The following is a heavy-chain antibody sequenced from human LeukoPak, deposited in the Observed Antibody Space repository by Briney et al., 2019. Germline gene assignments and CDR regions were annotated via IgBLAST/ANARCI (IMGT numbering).Heavy chain of an antibody. Sequence: SETLSLTCSVSGGYFGSYYWSWIRQPAGRGLEWIGYIYYSGSTNYNPSLKSRVTISVDTSKNQFSLNLTSVTAADTALYYCATGEVGAPPTAFDIWGQGTMVTVSS. CDR3: ATGEVGAPPTAFDI. D-gene: IGHD1-26*01. CDR1: GGYFGSYY. CDR2: IYYSGST. J-gene: IGHJ3*02. V-gene: IGHV4-59*08.